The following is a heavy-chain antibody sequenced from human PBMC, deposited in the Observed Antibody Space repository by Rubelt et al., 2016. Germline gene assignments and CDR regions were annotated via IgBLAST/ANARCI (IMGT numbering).Heavy chain of an antibody. CDR3: ARHVNHNWFDP. V-gene: IGHV5-10-1*03. CDR2: IDPSDSYT. CDR1: GYNFTTYW. J-gene: IGHJ5*02. Sequence: EVQLVQSGAEVKKPGEPLRISCKGSGYNFTTYWISWVRQTPGKGLEWMGRIDPSDSYTNYSPSFQGNVTISADKSISTAYLQWSSLKASDTAMYYCARHVNHNWFDPWGQGTLVTVSS. D-gene: IGHD1-14*01.